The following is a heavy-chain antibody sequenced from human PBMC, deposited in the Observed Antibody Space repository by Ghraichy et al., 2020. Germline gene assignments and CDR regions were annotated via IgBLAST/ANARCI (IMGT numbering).Heavy chain of an antibody. CDR2: MKPDGSEK. CDR3: ADGIVG. CDR1: GVTFSNYW. D-gene: IGHD2-15*01. V-gene: IGHV3-7*01. Sequence: GESLNISCAVSGVTFSNYWMSWVRQAPGKGLEWVAYMKPDGSEKYYVDSVKGRFTISRDNAKNSLYLQMNSLRVEDTAVYYWADGIVGWGQGTLVTVSS. J-gene: IGHJ4*02.